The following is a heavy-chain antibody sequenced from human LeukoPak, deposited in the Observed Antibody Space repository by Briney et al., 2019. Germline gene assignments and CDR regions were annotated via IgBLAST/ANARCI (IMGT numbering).Heavy chain of an antibody. D-gene: IGHD6-13*01. V-gene: IGHV1-24*01. Sequence: ASVKVSCKVSGYTLTELSMHWVRQAPGKGLEWMGGFDPEDGETIYAQKFQGRVTMTEDTSTDTAYMELSSLRSEDTAVYYCATGAGPPIAAADHYHYYYGMDVWGKGTTVTVSS. CDR2: FDPEDGET. CDR3: ATGAGPPIAAADHYHYYYGMDV. CDR1: GYTLTELS. J-gene: IGHJ6*04.